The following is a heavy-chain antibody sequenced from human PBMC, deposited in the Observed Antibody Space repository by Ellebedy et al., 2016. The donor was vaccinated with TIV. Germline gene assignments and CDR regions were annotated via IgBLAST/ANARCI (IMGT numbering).Heavy chain of an antibody. CDR3: ASDYASG. CDR2: IETGGNT. J-gene: IGHJ4*02. V-gene: IGHV3-53*01. CDR1: GFTVRSNS. Sequence: GESLKISCAASGFTVRSNSLSWVRQAPGTGLEWVSVIETGGNTYYADSVKGRFTISRYNSKDTLYLQMNSLRAEDTAVYYCASDYASGWGQGTLVTVSS. D-gene: IGHD3-16*01.